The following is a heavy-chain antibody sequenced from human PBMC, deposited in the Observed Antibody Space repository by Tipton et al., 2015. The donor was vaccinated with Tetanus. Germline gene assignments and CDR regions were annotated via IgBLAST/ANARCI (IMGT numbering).Heavy chain of an antibody. V-gene: IGHV4-59*07. CDR1: GGSIRSYY. CDR2: VHYSGST. J-gene: IGHJ3*02. CDR3: ARIGWLQQNKPAFDI. Sequence: TLSLTCTVSGGSIRSYYWTWIRQPPGRGLEWIGYVHYSGSTNYSPSHRSRVTLSVDTSKNQFSLKLSSVTAADTAVYYCARIGWLQQNKPAFDIWGQGTVVTVSS. D-gene: IGHD6-19*01.